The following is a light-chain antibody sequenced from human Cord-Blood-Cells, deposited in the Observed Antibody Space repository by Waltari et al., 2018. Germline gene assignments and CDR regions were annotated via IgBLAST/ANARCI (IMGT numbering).Light chain of an antibody. Sequence: SYELTQPPSVSVSPGQTARITCSGDALPKQYAYWYQQKPGQAPVLVIYKDSERPSGIPERFSGFSSGTTVTLTISGVQAEDEADYYCQSADSSGTPWVFGGGTKLTVL. CDR2: KDS. V-gene: IGLV3-25*02. J-gene: IGLJ3*02. CDR3: QSADSSGTPWV. CDR1: ALPKQY.